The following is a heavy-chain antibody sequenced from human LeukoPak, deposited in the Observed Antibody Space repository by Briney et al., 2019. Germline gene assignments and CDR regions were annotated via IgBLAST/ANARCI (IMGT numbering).Heavy chain of an antibody. Sequence: PGGSLRLSCAASGFTFSNYWMHWVRQAPGKGLVWVSRINSDGSSTSYADSVKGRFTISRDNAKNTMYLQMNSLRAEDTAVYCCARGGVVPTAINWFDPWGQGTLVTVSS. J-gene: IGHJ5*02. V-gene: IGHV3-74*01. CDR3: ARGGVVPTAINWFDP. D-gene: IGHD2-2*01. CDR2: INSDGSST. CDR1: GFTFSNYW.